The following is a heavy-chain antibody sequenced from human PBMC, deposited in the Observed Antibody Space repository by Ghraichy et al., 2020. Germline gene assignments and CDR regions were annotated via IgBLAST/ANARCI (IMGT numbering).Heavy chain of an antibody. V-gene: IGHV4-39*01. CDR2: IYYSGST. Sequence: SQTLSLTCTVSGGSISSSSYYWGWIRQPPGKGLEWIGSIYYSGSTYYNPSLKSRVTISVDTSKNQFSLKLSSVTAADTAVYYCARHPSGWFEVSHDWYFDLWGRGTLVTVSS. CDR1: GGSISSSSYY. D-gene: IGHD6-19*01. CDR3: ARHPSGWFEVSHDWYFDL. J-gene: IGHJ2*01.